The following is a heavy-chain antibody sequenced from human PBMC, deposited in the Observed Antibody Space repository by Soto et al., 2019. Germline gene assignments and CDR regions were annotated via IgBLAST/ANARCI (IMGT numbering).Heavy chain of an antibody. Sequence: QVQLVQSGAEVKKPGASVKVSCKASGYTFTSYGISWVRQAPGQGLEWMGWISAYNGNTNYAQKLQGRVTMTTDTSTSTAYMELRSLRSDDTAVYYCARPGTTVTTDPEFDYYYYYGMDVWGQGTTVTVSS. D-gene: IGHD4-17*01. V-gene: IGHV1-18*01. CDR2: ISAYNGNT. CDR1: GYTFTSYG. J-gene: IGHJ6*02. CDR3: ARPGTTVTTDPEFDYYYYYGMDV.